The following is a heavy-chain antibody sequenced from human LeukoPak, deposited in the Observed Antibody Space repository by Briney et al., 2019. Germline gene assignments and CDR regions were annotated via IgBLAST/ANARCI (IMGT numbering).Heavy chain of an antibody. J-gene: IGHJ4*02. D-gene: IGHD2-15*01. CDR2: FYYSGST. CDR1: GGSISSSNYY. Sequence: SETLSLTCTVSGGSISSSNYYWGWIRQPPGKGLEWIGNFYYSGSTYYNPSLKSRVTISVDTSKNQFSLRLSSVTAADTAAYYCARQDCSGGGCYSGSYYFDYWGQGTLVTVSS. CDR3: ARQDCSGGGCYSGSYYFDY. V-gene: IGHV4-39*01.